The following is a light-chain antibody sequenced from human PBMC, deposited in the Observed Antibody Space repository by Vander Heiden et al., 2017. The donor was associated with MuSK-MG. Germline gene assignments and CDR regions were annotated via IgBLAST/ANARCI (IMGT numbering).Light chain of an antibody. Sequence: IVLTQSPATLSLSPEARATLSCRASQSISSYLAWYKQKPGQAPRLLIYNASTMATGIPAWFSGSGFGTDFALTISSREPEDFAGYYCQQRSSWPPYTFGQGTKLEIK. J-gene: IGKJ2*01. CDR1: QSISSY. CDR2: NAS. CDR3: QQRSSWPPYT. V-gene: IGKV3-11*01.